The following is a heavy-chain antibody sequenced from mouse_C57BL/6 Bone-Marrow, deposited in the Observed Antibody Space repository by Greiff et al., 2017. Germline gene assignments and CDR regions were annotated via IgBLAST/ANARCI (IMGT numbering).Heavy chain of an antibody. Sequence: EVQLQQSVAELVRPGASVKLSCTASGFNINNTYMHWVKQRPEQGLEWIGRIDPANGNTKYAPKFQGKATITADTSSTTAYLQLSSLTSEDTAIYYCARFYDGYPPWFAYWGQGTLVTVSA. CDR2: IDPANGNT. CDR3: ARFYDGYPPWFAY. V-gene: IGHV14-3*01. J-gene: IGHJ3*01. D-gene: IGHD2-3*01. CDR1: GFNINNTY.